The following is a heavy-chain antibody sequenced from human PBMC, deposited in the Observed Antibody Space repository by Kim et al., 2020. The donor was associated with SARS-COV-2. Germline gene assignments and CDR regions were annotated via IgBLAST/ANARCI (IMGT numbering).Heavy chain of an antibody. D-gene: IGHD3-22*01. CDR1: GFTLSDSN. Sequence: GGSLRLSCTTSGFTLSDSNMNWVRQAPGKGLEWLASITSAGNQMFYADSVKGRFTVSRDDIKNSLYLQMSDLGVEDTAVYYCAREDESGYFPKYWGQG. V-gene: IGHV3-21*06. CDR3: AREDESGYFPKY. CDR2: ITSAGNQM. J-gene: IGHJ4*02.